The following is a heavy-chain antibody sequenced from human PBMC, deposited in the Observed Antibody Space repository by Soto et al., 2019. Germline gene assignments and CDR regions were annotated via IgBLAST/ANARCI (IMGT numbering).Heavy chain of an antibody. Sequence: GASVKVSCKASGYTFTSYGISWVRQAPGQGLEWMGWISAYNGNTNYAQKLQGRVTMTTDTSTSTAYMELRSLRSDDTAVYYCARDSYGDYANYYYGMDVWGQGTTVTVSS. V-gene: IGHV1-18*04. J-gene: IGHJ6*02. CDR1: GYTFTSYG. D-gene: IGHD4-17*01. CDR3: ARDSYGDYANYYYGMDV. CDR2: ISAYNGNT.